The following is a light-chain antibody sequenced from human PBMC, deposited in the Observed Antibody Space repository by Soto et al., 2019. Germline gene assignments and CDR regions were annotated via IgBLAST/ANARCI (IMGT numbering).Light chain of an antibody. V-gene: IGKV3-15*01. Sequence: EIVMTQSPATLSVNPWERATLSCMASQSVSSSYLAWYQQKPGQAPRLPIYGASTRATGIPARFSGSGSGTELTLAISSLEPEDCAIYYCQQRQYWPPITFGQGTRLEI. CDR3: QQRQYWPPIT. CDR1: QSVSSSY. J-gene: IGKJ5*01. CDR2: GAS.